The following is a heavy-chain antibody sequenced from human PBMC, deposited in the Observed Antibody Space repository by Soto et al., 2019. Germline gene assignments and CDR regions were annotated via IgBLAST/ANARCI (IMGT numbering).Heavy chain of an antibody. CDR1: GYTFTSYD. V-gene: IGHV1-8*01. J-gene: IGHJ4*02. D-gene: IGHD6-13*01. Sequence: QVQLVQSGAEVKKPGASVKVSCXAXGYTFTSYDINWVRQATGQGLEWMGWMNPNSGNTGYAQSFQGRVTMTMNTSISTAYMELSSLRSDDTAVYYCASASSSSWPYFLDSWGQGTLVTVSS. CDR2: MNPNSGNT. CDR3: ASASSSSWPYFLDS.